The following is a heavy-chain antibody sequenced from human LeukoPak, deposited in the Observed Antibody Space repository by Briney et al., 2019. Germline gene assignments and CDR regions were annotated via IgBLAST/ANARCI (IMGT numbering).Heavy chain of an antibody. CDR2: INSDGSGT. CDR1: GFTFSSYA. Sequence: PGGSLRLSCAASGFTFSSYAMSWVRQAPGKGLVWVSRINSDGSGTSYADSAKGRFTISRDNAKNTLYLQMNSLRVDDTSVYYCVRVTCTSSSCATVDHWGQGTLVTVSS. V-gene: IGHV3-74*01. D-gene: IGHD2-2*01. J-gene: IGHJ4*02. CDR3: VRVTCTSSSCATVDH.